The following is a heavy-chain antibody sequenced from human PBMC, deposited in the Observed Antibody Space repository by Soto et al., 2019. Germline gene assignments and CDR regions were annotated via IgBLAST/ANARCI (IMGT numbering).Heavy chain of an antibody. CDR1: GYSFINYW. D-gene: IGHD1-1*01. V-gene: IGHV5-51*01. J-gene: IGHJ4*02. CDR2: IYPVDSDT. CDR3: ARQQSGTARPDF. Sequence: GESMKISCKAAGYSFINYWIGRVSQIPGKGLEWMGIIYPVDSDTRYSPSFQGQVTMSADKSISTAYLQWRGLQASDTAIYYCARQQSGTARPDFWGQGTLVTVSS.